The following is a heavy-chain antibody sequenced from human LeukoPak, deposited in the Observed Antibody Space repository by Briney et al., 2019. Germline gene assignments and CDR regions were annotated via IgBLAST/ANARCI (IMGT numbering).Heavy chain of an antibody. CDR2: ISSSSSYI. Sequence: GGSLRLSCAASGFTFSSYSMNWVRQAPGKGLEWVSSISSSSSYIYYADSVKGRFTISRDNAKNSLYLQMNSLRAEDTALYHCARSGGPGAFDIWGQGTMVTVSS. V-gene: IGHV3-21*04. J-gene: IGHJ3*02. D-gene: IGHD2-8*02. CDR3: ARSGGPGAFDI. CDR1: GFTFSSYS.